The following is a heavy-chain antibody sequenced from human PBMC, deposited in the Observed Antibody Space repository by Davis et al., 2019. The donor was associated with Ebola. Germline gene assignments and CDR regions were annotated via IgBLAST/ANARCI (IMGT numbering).Heavy chain of an antibody. CDR1: VYTFTNSY. Sequence: SVPVSRQASVYTFTNSYMHRVRQAPGQGLEWLGMINPNDGRTIYVQKFHGRVTVTRDTSTTTVYMDLSSLRSEDTALYYCTTPGGQDSGYDVFDIWGQGTMVTVSS. CDR2: INPNDGRT. J-gene: IGHJ3*02. D-gene: IGHD5-12*01. CDR3: TTPGGQDSGYDVFDI. V-gene: IGHV1-46*03.